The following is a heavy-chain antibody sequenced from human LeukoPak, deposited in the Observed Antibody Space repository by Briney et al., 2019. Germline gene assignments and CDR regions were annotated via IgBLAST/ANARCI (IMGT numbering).Heavy chain of an antibody. CDR2: INSDGSST. Sequence: GGSLRLSCAASGFNFSTYWMHWVRHAPGKGLVWVSRINSDGSSTSYADSVKGRFTISRDNAKNTLYLQMYSLRAEDTAVYYCARAAAVAGTGGFYWGQGTLVTVSS. CDR3: ARAAAVAGTGGFY. D-gene: IGHD6-19*01. CDR1: GFNFSTYW. V-gene: IGHV3-74*01. J-gene: IGHJ4*02.